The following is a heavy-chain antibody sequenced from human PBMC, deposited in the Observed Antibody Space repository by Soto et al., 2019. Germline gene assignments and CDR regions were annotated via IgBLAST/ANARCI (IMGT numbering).Heavy chain of an antibody. CDR3: ASGVDTATGYYFDF. CDR1: GYSFTTYW. J-gene: IGHJ4*02. D-gene: IGHD5-18*01. V-gene: IGHV5-51*01. CDR2: IYPGDSDT. Sequence: PGESLKISCKGSGYSFTTYWIGWVRQMSGKGLEWMGIIYPGDSDTKYSPSFQGQITISADKSISTAYLQWSSLKASDTAMYYCASGVDTATGYYFDFWGQGTLVTVSS.